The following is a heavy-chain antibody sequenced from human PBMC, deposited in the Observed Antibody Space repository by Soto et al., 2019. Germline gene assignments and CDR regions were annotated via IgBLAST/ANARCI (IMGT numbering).Heavy chain of an antibody. V-gene: IGHV4-34*01. Sequence: SETLSLTCAVYGGSFSGYYWSWIRQPPGKGLEWIGEINHSGSTNYNPSLKSRVTISDTSKNQFSLKLSSVTAADTAIYYCARRYGYAFDIWGQGTMVTVSS. D-gene: IGHD5-18*01. CDR1: GGSFSGYY. CDR2: INHSGST. CDR3: ARRYGYAFDI. J-gene: IGHJ3*02.